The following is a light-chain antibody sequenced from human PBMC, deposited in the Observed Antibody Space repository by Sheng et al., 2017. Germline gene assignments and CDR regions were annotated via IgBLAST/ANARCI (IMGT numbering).Light chain of an antibody. J-gene: IGKJ1*01. Sequence: EIVLTQSPGTLSLFPGERATFSCRASQSVTNTSLAWYQQKPGQAPRLLIYGSSSRATGVPDKFRGSGSGTDFTLTISRLEPEDFAVYYCQQYGSSPETFGQGDQGGNQT. CDR3: QQYGSSPET. CDR2: GSS. CDR1: QSVTNTS. V-gene: IGKV3-20*01.